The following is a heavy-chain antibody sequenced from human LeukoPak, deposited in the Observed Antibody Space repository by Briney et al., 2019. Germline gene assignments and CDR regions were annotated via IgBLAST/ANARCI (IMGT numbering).Heavy chain of an antibody. V-gene: IGHV1-69-2*01. CDR2: VDPEDGET. CDR1: GYTFTDYY. CDR3: ARSGYDSSGYSLGIDY. J-gene: IGHJ4*02. D-gene: IGHD3-22*01. Sequence: ASVKISCKVSGYTFTDYYMHWVQQAPGKGLEWMGLVDPEDGETIYAEKFQGRVTITADTSTDTAYMELSSLRSDDTAVYYCARSGYDSSGYSLGIDYWGQGTLVTVSS.